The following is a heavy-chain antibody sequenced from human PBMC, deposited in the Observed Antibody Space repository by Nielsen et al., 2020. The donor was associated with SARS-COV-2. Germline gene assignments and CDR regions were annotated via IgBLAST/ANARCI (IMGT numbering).Heavy chain of an antibody. V-gene: IGHV4-31*03. D-gene: IGHD1-26*01. Sequence: SETLSLTCTVSGGSISSGGYYLSWIRQHPGKGLEWIGYIYYSGSTYYNPSLKSRVTISVDTSKNQFSLKLSSVTAADTAVYYCARAPGWELLGLNYYYYYGMDVWGRGTTVTVSS. CDR1: GGSISSGGYY. CDR3: ARAPGWELLGLNYYYYYGMDV. CDR2: IYYSGST. J-gene: IGHJ6*02.